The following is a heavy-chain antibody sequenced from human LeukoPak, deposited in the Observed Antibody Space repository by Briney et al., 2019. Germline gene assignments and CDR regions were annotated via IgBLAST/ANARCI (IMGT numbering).Heavy chain of an antibody. CDR2: ISYDGSNK. Sequence: PGRSLRLSCAASGFTFSSYAMHWVRQAPGKGLEWVTLISYDGSNKYYADSVKGRFTISRDNSKNTLYLQMNSLRPDDTAVYYCARVRDSGRWGAFDIWGQGTMVTVSS. D-gene: IGHD1-26*01. J-gene: IGHJ3*02. CDR3: ARVRDSGRWGAFDI. V-gene: IGHV3-30-3*01. CDR1: GFTFSSYA.